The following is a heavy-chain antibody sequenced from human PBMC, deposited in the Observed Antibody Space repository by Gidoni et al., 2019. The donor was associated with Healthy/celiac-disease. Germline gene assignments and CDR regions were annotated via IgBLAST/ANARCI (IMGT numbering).Heavy chain of an antibody. Sequence: EVQLLESGGGLVQPGGSLRLSCAASGFTFRSYAMSWVRQAPGKVLEWVSAISGSGGSTYYADSVKGRFTISRDNSKNTLYLQMNSLRAEDTAVYYCAKVDLWELGEDYWGQGTLVTASS. CDR1: GFTFRSYA. D-gene: IGHD1-26*01. CDR3: AKVDLWELGEDY. CDR2: ISGSGGST. J-gene: IGHJ4*02. V-gene: IGHV3-23*01.